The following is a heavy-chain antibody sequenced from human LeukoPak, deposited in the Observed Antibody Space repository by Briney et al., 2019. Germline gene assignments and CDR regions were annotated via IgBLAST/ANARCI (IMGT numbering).Heavy chain of an antibody. J-gene: IGHJ4*02. CDR2: IYYSGST. D-gene: IGHD3-3*01. CDR3: ARGTGYDFWSGYYTANYFDY. CDR1: GGSISSYY. Sequence: SETLSLTCTVSGGSISSYYWSWIRQPPGKGLEWIGYIYYSGSTNYNPSLKSRVTISVDTSKNQFSLKLSSVTAADTAVYYCARGTGYDFWSGYYTANYFDYWGQGTLVTVSS. V-gene: IGHV4-59*01.